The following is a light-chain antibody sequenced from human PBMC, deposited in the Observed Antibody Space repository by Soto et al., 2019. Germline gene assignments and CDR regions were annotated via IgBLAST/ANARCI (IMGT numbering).Light chain of an antibody. CDR2: EVT. Sequence: QSVLTQPPSASGSPGQSVTISCTGTSSDVGAYKYVSWYQQHPGKAPKLMIYEVTKRPSGVPGRLSGSKSGNTASLTVSGLQAADEADYYSSSYSGNNNFVVFGGGTKVTVL. J-gene: IGLJ2*01. CDR3: SSYSGNNNFVV. V-gene: IGLV2-8*01. CDR1: SSDVGAYKY.